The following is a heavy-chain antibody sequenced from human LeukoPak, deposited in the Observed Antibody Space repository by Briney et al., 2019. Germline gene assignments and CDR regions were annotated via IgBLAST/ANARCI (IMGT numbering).Heavy chain of an antibody. CDR2: IYYSGST. D-gene: IGHD3-9*01. J-gene: IGHJ4*02. CDR1: GGSISSSSYY. V-gene: IGHV4-39*01. CDR3: ASGDYDILTGYSY. Sequence: SETLSLTCTVSGGSISSSSYYWGWIRQPPGKGLEWIGSIYYSGSTYYNPSLKSRVTISVDTSKNQFSLKLSSVTAADKAVYYCASGDYDILTGYSYWGQGTLVTVSS.